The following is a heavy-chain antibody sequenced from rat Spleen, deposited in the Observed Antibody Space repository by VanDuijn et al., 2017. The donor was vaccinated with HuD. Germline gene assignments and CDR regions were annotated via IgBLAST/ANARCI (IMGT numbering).Heavy chain of an antibody. CDR2: INSTGTT. CDR1: GYSITSSYR. V-gene: IGHV3-3*01. D-gene: IGHD1-2*01. J-gene: IGHJ2*01. CDR3: ASLYSSYSLYYFDY. Sequence: EVQLQESGPGLVKPSQSLSLTCSVTGYSITSSYRWNWIRKFPGNKLEWMGYINSTGTTNYNPSLKSRISITRDTSKNQFFLQVNSVTTEDTATYFSASLYSSYSLYYFDYWGQGVMVTVSS.